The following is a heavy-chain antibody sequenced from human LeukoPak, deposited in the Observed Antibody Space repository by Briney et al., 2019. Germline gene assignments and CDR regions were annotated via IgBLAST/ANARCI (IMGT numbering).Heavy chain of an antibody. V-gene: IGHV3-30*02. CDR1: GFTFLSYG. Sequence: PGGSLRLSCAASGFTFLSYGMHWVRQAPGKGLEWVAFIHYDGSNKYYADSVKGRFTISRDNSKNTLYLQMDSLRTEDTAVYYCAKKWEPKFGFDHWGQGTLVTVSS. D-gene: IGHD1-26*01. CDR2: IHYDGSNK. J-gene: IGHJ4*02. CDR3: AKKWEPKFGFDH.